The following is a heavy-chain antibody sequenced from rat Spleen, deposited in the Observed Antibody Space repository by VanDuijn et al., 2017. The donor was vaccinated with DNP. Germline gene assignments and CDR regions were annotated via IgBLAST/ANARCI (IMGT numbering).Heavy chain of an antibody. J-gene: IGHJ2*01. CDR1: GFTFSNYG. V-gene: IGHV5-27*01. CDR3: TTGYYYSGDFDY. Sequence: EVQLVESGGGLVQPGRSLKLSCAASGFTFSNYGMAWVCQAPKKGLEWVATISTSGGSTYYRDSVKGRFTISRDNAKSTLYLQMDSLRSEDTATYYCTTGYYYSGDFDYWGQGVMVTVSS. CDR2: ISTSGGST. D-gene: IGHD1-1*01.